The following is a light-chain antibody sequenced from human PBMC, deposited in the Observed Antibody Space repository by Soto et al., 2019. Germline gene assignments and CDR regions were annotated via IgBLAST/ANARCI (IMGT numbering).Light chain of an antibody. Sequence: QSALTQPPSASGSPGQSVTISCTGTSSDIGGYNYVSWYQQHPGKAPKLMIYEVTKRPSGVPDRFSGSKSGNTASLTVSGLQAEDDADYYCSSHAGSNSLGVFGGGTKLTVL. V-gene: IGLV2-8*01. CDR2: EVT. J-gene: IGLJ2*01. CDR3: SSHAGSNSLGV. CDR1: SSDIGGYNY.